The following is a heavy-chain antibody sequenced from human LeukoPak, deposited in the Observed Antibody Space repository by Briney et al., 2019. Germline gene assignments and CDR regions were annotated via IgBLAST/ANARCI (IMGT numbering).Heavy chain of an antibody. Sequence: PGGSLRLSCAASGFTFSNYAMTWVRQTPGKGLEWVSIVTGSGISTYYVDSVKGRFTISRDNSKNTLYLQMNSLRDEDTAVYYCARDRGVVVIAISFDYWGQGTLVTVSS. CDR3: ARDRGVVVIAISFDY. D-gene: IGHD2-21*01. J-gene: IGHJ4*02. V-gene: IGHV3-23*01. CDR1: GFTFSNYA. CDR2: VTGSGIST.